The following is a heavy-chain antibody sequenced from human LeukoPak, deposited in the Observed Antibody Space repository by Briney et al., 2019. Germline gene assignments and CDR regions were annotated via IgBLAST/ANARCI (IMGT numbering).Heavy chain of an antibody. CDR1: GGSISSYY. Sequence: SETLSLTCTVSGGSISSYYWSWIRQPPGKGLEWIGYIYYSGSTNYNPSLKSRVTISVDTSKNQFSLKLSSVTAADTAVYYCARTTGSRGFGPWGQGTLVTVSS. CDR3: ARTTGSRGFGP. D-gene: IGHD3-9*01. J-gene: IGHJ5*02. CDR2: IYYSGST. V-gene: IGHV4-59*01.